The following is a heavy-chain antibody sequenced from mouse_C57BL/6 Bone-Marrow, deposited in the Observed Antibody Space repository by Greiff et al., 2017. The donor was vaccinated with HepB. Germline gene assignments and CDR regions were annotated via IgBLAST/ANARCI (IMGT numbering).Heavy chain of an antibody. J-gene: IGHJ4*01. CDR1: GYTFTSYG. D-gene: IGHD3-2*02. V-gene: IGHV1-81*01. CDR2: IYPRSGNT. Sequence: QVHVKQSGAELARPGASVKLSCKASGYTFTSYGISWVKQRTGQGLEWIGEIYPRSGNTYYNEKFKGKATLTADKSSSTAYMELRSLTSEDSAVYFCAETAQATYAMDYWGQGTSVTVSS. CDR3: AETAQATYAMDY.